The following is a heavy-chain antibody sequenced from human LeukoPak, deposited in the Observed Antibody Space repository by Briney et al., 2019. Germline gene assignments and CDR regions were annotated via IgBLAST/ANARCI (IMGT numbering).Heavy chain of an antibody. Sequence: PGGSLRLSCAASGFTFSSYAMSWVRQAPGKGLEWVSAISGSGGSTYYADSVKGRFTISRDNSKNTLYLQMNSLRAEDTAVYYCAKDPGLRGSGGHDYWGQGTLVTVSS. CDR3: AKDPGLRGSGGHDY. CDR2: ISGSGGST. J-gene: IGHJ4*02. V-gene: IGHV3-23*01. CDR1: GFTFSSYA. D-gene: IGHD4-17*01.